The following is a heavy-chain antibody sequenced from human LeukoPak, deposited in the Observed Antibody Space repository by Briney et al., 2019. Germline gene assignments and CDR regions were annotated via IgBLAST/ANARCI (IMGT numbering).Heavy chain of an antibody. V-gene: IGHV3-23*01. J-gene: IGHJ4*02. CDR3: AKGTGDYSGNPLDY. CDR2: ISGSGGST. CDR1: GFTCSTYA. Sequence: GGSLRLSCAASGFTCSTYAMSWVRQAPGMGLEWVSTISGSGGSTFYADSVKGRFTISRDNSKNTLFLQMNSLRAEHTAVYYCAKGTGDYSGNPLDYWGQGTLVTVSS. D-gene: IGHD4-23*01.